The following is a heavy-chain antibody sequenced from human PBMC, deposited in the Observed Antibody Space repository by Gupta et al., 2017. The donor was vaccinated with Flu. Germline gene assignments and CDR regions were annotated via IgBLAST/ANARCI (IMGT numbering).Heavy chain of an antibody. Sequence: APEKGLEWMGWINPNSGVTNYAQEFQGRVTMTRDTSTSTAYMELSRLGSDDTAVYYCARDKPAASYYYGMTVWGQGTAVSVSS. D-gene: IGHD2-2*01. CDR2: INPNSGVT. V-gene: IGHV1-2*02. CDR3: ARDKPAASYYYGMTV. J-gene: IGHJ6*02.